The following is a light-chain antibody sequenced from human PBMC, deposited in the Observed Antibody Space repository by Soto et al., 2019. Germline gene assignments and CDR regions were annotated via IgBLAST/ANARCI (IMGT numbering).Light chain of an antibody. J-gene: IGKJ4*01. V-gene: IGKV1-33*01. Sequence: DIQMTQSPSSLSSSVGDRVTITCQVSHDISKNLNWYQQKPGKAPNLLVYDASNLQTGVPSRFSGSGSGTDFIFTISSLQPEDFGTYFCQHYDTLPAVTFGGGTKVETK. CDR1: HDISKN. CDR2: DAS. CDR3: QHYDTLPAVT.